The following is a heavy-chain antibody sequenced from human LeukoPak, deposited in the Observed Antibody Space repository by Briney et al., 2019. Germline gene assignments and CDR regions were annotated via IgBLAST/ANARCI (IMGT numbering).Heavy chain of an antibody. V-gene: IGHV4-30-2*01. CDR2: IYHSGST. Sequence: SETLSLTCAVSGGSISSGGYSWSWIRQPPGKGLEWIGYIYHSGSTYYNPSLKSRVTISVDRSKNQFSLKLSSVTAADTAVYYCARSYCSSTSCYSGDAFDIWGQGTMVAVSS. D-gene: IGHD2-2*01. CDR3: ARSYCSSTSCYSGDAFDI. CDR1: GGSISSGGYS. J-gene: IGHJ3*02.